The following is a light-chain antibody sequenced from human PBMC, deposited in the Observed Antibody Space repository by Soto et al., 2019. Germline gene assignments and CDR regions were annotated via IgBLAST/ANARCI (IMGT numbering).Light chain of an antibody. CDR3: GAWDTSLNPGEL. J-gene: IGLJ2*01. Sequence: QSVLTQPPSVSVAPGQTVTISCSGSSSNIGNNYVSRYQQLPGTAPKLLIYENNQRPSGIPDRFSGSKSGTSATLAITGLQTGDEADYYCGAWDTSLNPGELFGGGTQLTVL. CDR2: ENN. CDR1: SSNIGNNY. V-gene: IGLV1-51*01.